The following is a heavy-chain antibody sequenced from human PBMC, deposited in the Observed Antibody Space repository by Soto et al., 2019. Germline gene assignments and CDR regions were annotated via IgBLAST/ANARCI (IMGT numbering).Heavy chain of an antibody. CDR2: MNPNSGNT. V-gene: IGHV1-8*01. Sequence: AFVEVSRKGSGYTFTRYDINWVRKATGKGAGWMGWMNPNSGNTGYAQKFQGRVTMTRNTSISTAYMELSSLRSEDTAVYYCAATIRFLEWLLSPHDAFDIWGQGTMVTVSS. CDR3: AATIRFLEWLLSPHDAFDI. J-gene: IGHJ3*02. CDR1: GYTFTRYD. D-gene: IGHD3-3*01.